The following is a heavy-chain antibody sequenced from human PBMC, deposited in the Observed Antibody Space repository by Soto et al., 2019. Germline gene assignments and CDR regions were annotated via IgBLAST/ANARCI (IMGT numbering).Heavy chain of an antibody. V-gene: IGHV4-39*01. CDR3: TDMRGQWLPRD. J-gene: IGHJ4*02. D-gene: IGHD6-19*01. CDR2: IFYSGDS. Sequence: QLRESGPGLVRPSETLSLTCTVSGGSISGSDYYWGWIRQPPGKGLEWIGNIFYSGDSYYSPSLKSRAPISVDTSKNQFPLKVRSVTVEDTAIYYCTDMRGQWLPRDWGQGTLVTVSS. CDR1: GGSISGSDYY.